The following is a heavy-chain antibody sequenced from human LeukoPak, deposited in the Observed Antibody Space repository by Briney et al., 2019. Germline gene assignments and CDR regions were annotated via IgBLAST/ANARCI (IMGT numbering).Heavy chain of an antibody. Sequence: GGSLRLSCTASGFTFSGYSMNWIRQAPGKGLEWVSSFGTRSTSIYHAGSVKGRFAISRDNAKNSLYLQMNSLRVEDTGFYYCARDAGWGRLDSWGQGALVTVSS. CDR2: FGTRSTSI. D-gene: IGHD3-16*01. CDR3: ARDAGWGRLDS. J-gene: IGHJ4*02. V-gene: IGHV3-21*01. CDR1: GFTFSGYS.